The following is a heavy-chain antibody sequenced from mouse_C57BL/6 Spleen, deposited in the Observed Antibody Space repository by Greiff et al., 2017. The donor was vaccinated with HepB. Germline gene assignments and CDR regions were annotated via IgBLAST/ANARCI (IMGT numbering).Heavy chain of an antibody. V-gene: IGHV1-22*01. CDR1: GYTFTDYN. CDR3: ARGFITTVVGYFDV. Sequence: EVKLQESGPELVKPGASVKMSCKASGYTFTDYNMHWVKQSHGKSLEWIGYINPNNGGTSYNQKFKGKATLTVNKSSSTAYMELRSLTSEDSSVYYCARGFITTVVGYFDVWGTGTTVTVSS. J-gene: IGHJ1*03. D-gene: IGHD1-1*01. CDR2: INPNNGGT.